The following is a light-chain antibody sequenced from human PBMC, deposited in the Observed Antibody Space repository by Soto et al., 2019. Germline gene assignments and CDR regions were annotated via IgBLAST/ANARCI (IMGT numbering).Light chain of an antibody. CDR3: QQAYSFPIT. CDR1: QDIAGY. V-gene: IGKV1D-12*01. J-gene: IGKJ5*01. Sequence: DIQVTQYPSSVSSSLGDRVEILCRASQDIAGYLAWYQHTPGRTPELLIHGASRLQSGVPARFSGSGSGTDFTLSINSLQPEDFATYYCQQAYSFPITFGQGTRLENK. CDR2: GAS.